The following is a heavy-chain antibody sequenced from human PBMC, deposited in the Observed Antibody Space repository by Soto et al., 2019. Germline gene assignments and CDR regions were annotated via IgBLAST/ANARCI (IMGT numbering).Heavy chain of an antibody. J-gene: IGHJ4*02. D-gene: IGHD3-9*01. CDR2: IIPILGIA. CDR1: GGTFSSYT. V-gene: IGHV1-69*02. Sequence: QVQLVQSGAEVKKPGSSVKVSCKASGGTFSSYTISWVRQAPGQGLEWMGRIIPILGIANYAQKFQGRVTIIADKSTSTAYMELSSLRSEDTAVYYCARAGHYDILTGYYLTKYFDYWGQGTLVTVSS. CDR3: ARAGHYDILTGYYLTKYFDY.